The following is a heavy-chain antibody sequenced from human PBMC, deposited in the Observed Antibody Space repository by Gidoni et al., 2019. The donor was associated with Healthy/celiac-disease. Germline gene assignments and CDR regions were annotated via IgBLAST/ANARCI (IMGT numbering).Heavy chain of an antibody. CDR3: SKDPRGYCSCGSCYSGCVLFDP. J-gene: IGHJ5*02. V-gene: IGHV3-23*01. CDR1: GFTFSSYA. Sequence: EVQLLASGGGLVKPGGSLRISCAASGFTFSSYALSWVRQAPGEGLELVPVISVSGGCTYYADAWKVRFSISVGNSKNTLYLQINSLRAEDTALYYCSKDPRGYCSCGSCYSGCVLFDPWGQGTLVTVSA. D-gene: IGHD2-15*01. CDR2: ISVSGGCT.